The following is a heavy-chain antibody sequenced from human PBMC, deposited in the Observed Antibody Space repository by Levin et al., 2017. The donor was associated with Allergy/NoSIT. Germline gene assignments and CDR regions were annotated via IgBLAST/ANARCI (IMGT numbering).Heavy chain of an antibody. CDR3: ARDPPEITGGRDAFDI. Sequence: PGGSLRLSCAASGFTFSSYSMNWVRQAPGKGLEWVSSISSSSSYIYYADSVKGRFTISRDNAKNSLYLQMNSLRAEDTAVYYCARDPPEITGGRDAFDIWGQGTMVTVSS. CDR1: GFTFSSYS. CDR2: ISSSSSYI. J-gene: IGHJ3*02. D-gene: IGHD7-27*01. V-gene: IGHV3-21*01.